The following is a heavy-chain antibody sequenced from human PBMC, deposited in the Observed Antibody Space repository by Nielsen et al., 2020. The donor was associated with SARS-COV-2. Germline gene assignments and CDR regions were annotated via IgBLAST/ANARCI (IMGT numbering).Heavy chain of an antibody. CDR3: ARFLYSASYFYMDV. Sequence: SETLSLTCTVSGGSISSSSYYWGWIRQPPGKGLEWIGTMYYSGSTYYNPSLKSRVTISLDTSKNQFSLKLTSVTAADTAVYYCARFLYSASYFYMDVWGKGTTVTVPS. V-gene: IGHV4-39*07. D-gene: IGHD5-12*01. CDR1: GGSISSSSYY. J-gene: IGHJ6*04. CDR2: MYYSGST.